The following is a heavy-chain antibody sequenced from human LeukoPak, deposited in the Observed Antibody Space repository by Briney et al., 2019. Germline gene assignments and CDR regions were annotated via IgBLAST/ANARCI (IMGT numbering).Heavy chain of an antibody. CDR3: ARDREGGQQLAIFDY. CDR1: GGSISSSSYY. CDR2: IYYSGST. V-gene: IGHV4-39*07. J-gene: IGHJ4*02. Sequence: PSETLSLTCTVSGGSISSSSYYWGWIRQPPGKGLEWIGSIYYSGSTYYNPPLKSRVTISVDTSKNQFSLKLSSVTAADTAVYYCARDREGGQQLAIFDYWGQGTLVTVSS. D-gene: IGHD6-13*01.